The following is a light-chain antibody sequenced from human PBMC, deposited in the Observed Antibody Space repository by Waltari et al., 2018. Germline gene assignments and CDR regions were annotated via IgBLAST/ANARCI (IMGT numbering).Light chain of an antibody. J-gene: IGLJ2*01. V-gene: IGLV2-14*03. CDR2: GVT. CDR3: SSYTDTNTLHVV. Sequence: SALTQPASVSGSPGQSITISCTGTSSDIGDFNYISWYQQHPGEGPKLIIYGVTKRPAGGSNRFSASNSCNTASLTISGLQADDEAEYFCSSYTDTNTLHVVFGGGTKLSVL. CDR1: SSDIGDFNY.